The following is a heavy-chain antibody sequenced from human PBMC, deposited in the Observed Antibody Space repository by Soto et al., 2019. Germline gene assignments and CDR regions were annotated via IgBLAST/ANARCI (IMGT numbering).Heavy chain of an antibody. V-gene: IGHV1-69*13. D-gene: IGHD4-4*01. J-gene: IGHJ5*02. CDR2: IIPLFGTT. CDR3: ARSPPGDSKTNWFDP. CDR1: GGTFNTSG. Sequence: SVKVSCKASGGTFNTSGISWVRQAPGQGIEWMGGIIPLFGTTNYAQRFKGRVTITADESTNTVHMELSRLRSDDTAVYYCARSPPGDSKTNWFDPWGQGTLVTVSS.